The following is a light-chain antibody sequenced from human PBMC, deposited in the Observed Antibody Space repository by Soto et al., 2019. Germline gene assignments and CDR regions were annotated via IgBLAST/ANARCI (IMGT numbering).Light chain of an antibody. Sequence: EIASTQTPGTLSLYPRERASLXCIASQSVSSSYLAWYHQKPGQAPRLLIFGASSRATGIPDRFSGSGSGTDFTLTISRLEPEDFAVYYCQQYGGSSWTFGQGTKLDI. CDR1: QSVSSSY. CDR2: GAS. J-gene: IGKJ1*01. V-gene: IGKV3-20*01. CDR3: QQYGGSSWT.